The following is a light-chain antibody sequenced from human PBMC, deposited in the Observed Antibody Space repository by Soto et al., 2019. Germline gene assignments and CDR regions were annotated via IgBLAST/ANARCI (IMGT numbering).Light chain of an antibody. J-gene: IGKJ2*01. CDR1: QTIGND. V-gene: IGKV1-39*01. CDR3: QQGYKTPYT. Sequence: DIPMTQSPTSLSASVGDIVTITCRASQTIGNDLNWYQQKPGKAPKLLVYGTSSLQSGLPSRFSGRGSGTDFTLTINSLQPDDFAVYYCQQGYKTPYTFGRGTKVDIQ. CDR2: GTS.